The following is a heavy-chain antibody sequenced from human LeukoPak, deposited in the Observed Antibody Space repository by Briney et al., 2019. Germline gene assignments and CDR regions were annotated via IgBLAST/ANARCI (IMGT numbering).Heavy chain of an antibody. J-gene: IGHJ6*02. D-gene: IGHD4-17*01. V-gene: IGHV4-59*01. Sequence: PSQTLSLTCSVSGGSISTYYWSWIRQLPGKGLEWIGYIYYTGTTNYNPSLRSRVTISVDTSRNQFSLRLSSVTAADTAVYYCAREDPQTTVPEGMDVWGHGTTVIVSS. CDR2: IYYTGTT. CDR3: AREDPQTTVPEGMDV. CDR1: GGSISTYY.